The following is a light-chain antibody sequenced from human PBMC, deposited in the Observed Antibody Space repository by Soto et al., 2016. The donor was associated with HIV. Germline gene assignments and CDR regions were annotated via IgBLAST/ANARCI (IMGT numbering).Light chain of an antibody. V-gene: IGLV3-1*01. J-gene: IGLJ1*01. CDR2: RDT. CDR1: NLGNTY. CDR3: QAWDSTTNLYV. Sequence: SYELTQPPSVSVSPGQTASITCSGRNLGNTYASWYQQKPGQSPLMVIYRDTKRPSGIPERFSGSNSGNTATLTISGTQVMDEADYFCQAWDSTTNLYVFGTGTKVTVL.